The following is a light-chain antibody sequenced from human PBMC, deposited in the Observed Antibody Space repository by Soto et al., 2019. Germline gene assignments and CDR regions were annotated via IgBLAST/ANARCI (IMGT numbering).Light chain of an antibody. Sequence: EIVLTQSPGTLSLSPGERATLSCRASQSISSSYLAWYQQKPGQAPRLLIYGASRRATGIPDRFSGRESGTDFTLTITTLEPEDSAVYFCQRYASSPYTFGQGTKVDIK. CDR2: GAS. V-gene: IGKV3-20*01. J-gene: IGKJ2*01. CDR3: QRYASSPYT. CDR1: QSISSSY.